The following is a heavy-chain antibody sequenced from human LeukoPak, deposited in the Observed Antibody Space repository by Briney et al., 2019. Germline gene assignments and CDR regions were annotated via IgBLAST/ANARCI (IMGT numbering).Heavy chain of an antibody. Sequence: GGSLRLSCAASGFTFSSYAMSWVRQAPGKGLEWVSAISGSGGSTYYADSVKGRFTISRDNSKNTPYLQMNSLRAEDTAVYYCAKDQWELPAYYFDYWGQGTLVTVSS. V-gene: IGHV3-23*01. D-gene: IGHD1-26*01. CDR3: AKDQWELPAYYFDY. CDR1: GFTFSSYA. J-gene: IGHJ4*02. CDR2: ISGSGGST.